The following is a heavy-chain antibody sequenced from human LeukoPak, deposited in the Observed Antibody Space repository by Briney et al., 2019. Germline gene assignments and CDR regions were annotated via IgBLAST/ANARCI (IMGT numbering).Heavy chain of an antibody. D-gene: IGHD3-16*01. J-gene: IGHJ4*02. V-gene: IGHV3-15*01. CDR3: TTDSQYYDYVWGSSA. Sequence: GGSLRLSCATSGFTFSSYAMSWVRQAPGKGLEWAGRIKSKTDGGTTDYAAPVKGRFTISRDDSKNTLYLQMKSLKTEDTAVYYCTTDSQYYDYVWGSSAWGQGTLVTVSS. CDR1: GFTFSSYA. CDR2: IKSKTDGGTT.